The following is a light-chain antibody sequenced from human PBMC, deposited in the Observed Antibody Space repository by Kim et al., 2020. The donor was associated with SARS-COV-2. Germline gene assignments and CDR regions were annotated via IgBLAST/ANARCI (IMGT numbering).Light chain of an antibody. CDR2: AAS. J-gene: IGKJ2*01. CDR1: QGISNY. Sequence: SASVGDRVTITCRASQGISNYLAWYQQNPGKVPKLLIYAASTLQSGVPSRFSGSGSGTDFTLTISSLQPEDVATYYCQKYNSAPPTFGQGTKLEIK. CDR3: QKYNSAPPT. V-gene: IGKV1-27*01.